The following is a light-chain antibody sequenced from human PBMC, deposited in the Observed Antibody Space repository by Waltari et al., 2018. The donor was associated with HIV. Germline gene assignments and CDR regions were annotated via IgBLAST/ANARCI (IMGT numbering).Light chain of an antibody. J-gene: IGLJ2*01. V-gene: IGLV1-47*01. CDR2: RNN. CDR3: AAWRDSLSAVV. CDR1: SSNIGTNY. Sequence: QSVLTQPPSASGTPGQRVTISCSGSSSNIGTNYVYWYQQLPGTAPKLLIYRNNQRPSGVPDRCSGSKSGTSASLAISGLRSEDEADYYCAAWRDSLSAVVFVGGTKLTVL.